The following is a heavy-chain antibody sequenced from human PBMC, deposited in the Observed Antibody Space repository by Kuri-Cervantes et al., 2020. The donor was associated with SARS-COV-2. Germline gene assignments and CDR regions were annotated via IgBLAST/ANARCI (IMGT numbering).Heavy chain of an antibody. D-gene: IGHD4-17*01. V-gene: IGHV4-38-2*01. Sequence: GSLRLSCAVSGFNFDDCAKQWVRQPPGKGLEWIGTISYSGRTYYNPSLKSRITVSLDTSRNHFSLKMNSVTAADTALYYCARTGPVMGSDYAHDAFDVWGQGTVVTVSS. CDR1: GFNFDDCAK. CDR2: ISYSGRT. CDR3: ARTGPVMGSDYAHDAFDV. J-gene: IGHJ3*01.